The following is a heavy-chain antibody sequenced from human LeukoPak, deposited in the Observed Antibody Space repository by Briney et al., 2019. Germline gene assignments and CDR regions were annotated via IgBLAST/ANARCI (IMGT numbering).Heavy chain of an antibody. CDR2: ISGSGGST. D-gene: IGHD2-21*02. Sequence: GGSLRLSCAASGFTFSSYAMSWVRQAPGKGLEWVSAISGSGGSTYYADSVKGRFTISRDNSKNTLYLQMNSLRAEDTAVYYCAKAGVTATSSYYYMDVWGKGTTVTVSS. J-gene: IGHJ6*03. V-gene: IGHV3-23*01. CDR3: AKAGVTATSSYYYMDV. CDR1: GFTFSSYA.